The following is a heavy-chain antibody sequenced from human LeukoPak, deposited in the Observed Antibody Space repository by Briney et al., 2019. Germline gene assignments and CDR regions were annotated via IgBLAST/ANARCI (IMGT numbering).Heavy chain of an antibody. CDR1: GDSVNTYY. CDR2: MYYSGST. V-gene: IGHV4-59*08. CDR3: ARLVLSSGNYLDVFDI. J-gene: IGHJ3*02. Sequence: PSETLSLTCTVSGDSVNTYYWSWIRQPPGKGLEWIGYMYYSGSTNYNPSLKSRVTMSVDTSKNQFSLKLSSVTAADTAVYYCARLVLSSGNYLDVFDIWGQGTMVTVSS. D-gene: IGHD1-7*01.